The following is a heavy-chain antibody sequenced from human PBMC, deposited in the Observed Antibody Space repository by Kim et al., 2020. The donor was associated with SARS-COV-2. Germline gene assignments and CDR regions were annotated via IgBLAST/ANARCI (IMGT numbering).Heavy chain of an antibody. CDR3: ARVRGGGLYPEFVFYD. CDR2: VSGTASYV. J-gene: IGHJ4*01. V-gene: IGHV3-21*04. Sequence: GGSLRLSCAASGFTFSSYSMNWVRQAPGKGLEWVSSVSGTASYVQYAESVKGRFTISRDNAENSLYLQMSSLRVEDTAIYYCARVRGGGLYPEFVFYDWG. CDR1: GFTFSSYS. D-gene: IGHD2-15*01.